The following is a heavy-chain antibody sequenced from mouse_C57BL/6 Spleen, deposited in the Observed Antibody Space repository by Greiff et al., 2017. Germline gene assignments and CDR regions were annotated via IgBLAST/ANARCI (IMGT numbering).Heavy chain of an antibody. Sequence: QVQLKQPGAELVRPGTSVKLSCKASGYTFTSYWMHWVKQRPGQGLEWIGVIDPSDSYTNYNQKFKGKATLTVDTSSSTAYMQLSSLTSEDSAVYYCAREWLPYAMDYWGQGTSVTVSS. V-gene: IGHV1-59*01. CDR3: AREWLPYAMDY. D-gene: IGHD2-2*01. CDR1: GYTFTSYW. J-gene: IGHJ4*01. CDR2: IDPSDSYT.